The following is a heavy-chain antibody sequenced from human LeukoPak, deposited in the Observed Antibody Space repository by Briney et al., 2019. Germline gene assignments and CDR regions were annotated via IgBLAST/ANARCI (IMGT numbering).Heavy chain of an antibody. CDR2: IYSGGST. CDR1: GFTVSSNY. CDR3: ARDRYGDYAGYFDL. V-gene: IGHV3-53*01. Sequence: PGGSLRLSCAASGFTVSSNYMSWVRQAPGKGLEWVSVIYSGGSTYYADSVKGRFTISRDNSKNTLYLQMNSLRAEDTAVYYCARDRYGDYAGYFDLWGRGTLVTVSS. D-gene: IGHD4-17*01. J-gene: IGHJ2*01.